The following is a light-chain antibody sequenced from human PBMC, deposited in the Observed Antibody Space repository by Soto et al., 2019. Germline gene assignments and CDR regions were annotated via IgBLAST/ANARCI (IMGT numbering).Light chain of an antibody. Sequence: EIVLTQSPATLSLSPGERATLSCRASQSVRSYLAWYQQKPGQAPRLLIYDASRRATGIPARFIGGGSGTDFTLTISSLEPEDFAVYYCQQRTNWLWMFGQGTKVDIK. J-gene: IGKJ1*01. CDR2: DAS. CDR3: QQRTNWLWM. CDR1: QSVRSY. V-gene: IGKV3-11*01.